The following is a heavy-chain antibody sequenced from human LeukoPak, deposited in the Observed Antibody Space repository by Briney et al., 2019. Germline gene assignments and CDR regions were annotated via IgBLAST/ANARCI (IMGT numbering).Heavy chain of an antibody. CDR3: ARSQGGDCYSPYYYYYYYMDV. CDR2: IHSCGST. CDR1: GFTVSSNY. J-gene: IGHJ6*03. D-gene: IGHD2-21*02. Sequence: PGGSLRLSCAASGFTVSSNYMSWVRQAPGKGLEWVSVIHSCGSTYYADSVKGRFTISRDNSKNTLYLQMNSLRAEDTAVYYCARSQGGDCYSPYYYYYYYMDVWGKGTTVTVSS. V-gene: IGHV3-66*01.